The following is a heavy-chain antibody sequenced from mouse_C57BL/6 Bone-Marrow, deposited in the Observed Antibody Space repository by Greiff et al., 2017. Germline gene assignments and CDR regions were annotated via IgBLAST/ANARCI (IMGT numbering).Heavy chain of an antibody. V-gene: IGHV2-5*01. D-gene: IGHD1-1*02. CDR1: GFSLTRHG. Sequence: QVLLQQSGPGLGQLSQSLSITCTVSGFSLTRHGVHWVRQSPGNGLEWLGVIWRDGSTDYNAAFMSTLSITKDDCKSRVFLKMNRPQADETARYYCTEQGGCYEGEWDFDVWGTGTTV. J-gene: IGHJ1*03. CDR3: TEQGGCYEGEWDFDV. CDR2: IWRDGST.